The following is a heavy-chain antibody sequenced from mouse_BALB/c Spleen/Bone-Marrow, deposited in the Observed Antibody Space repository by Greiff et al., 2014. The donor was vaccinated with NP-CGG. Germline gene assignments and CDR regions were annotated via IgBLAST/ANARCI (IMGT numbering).Heavy chain of an antibody. J-gene: IGHJ2*01. D-gene: IGHD4-1*01. Sequence: EVQLQESGGGLGQPKGSLKVSCAASGFTFNTYAMNWVRQAPGKGLEWVARTRSKSHNYATFYADSVKDRFTISRDDSQNMLYLQMNNLKTEDTAMYYCVRDWDFDYWGQGTTLTVSS. CDR2: TRSKSHNYAT. CDR3: VRDWDFDY. CDR1: GFTFNTYA. V-gene: IGHV10-1*02.